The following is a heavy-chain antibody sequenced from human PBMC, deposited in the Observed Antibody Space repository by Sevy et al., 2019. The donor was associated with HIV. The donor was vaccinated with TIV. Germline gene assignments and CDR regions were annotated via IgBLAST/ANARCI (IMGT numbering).Heavy chain of an antibody. CDR2: MSYDGSNE. CDR3: AKTGSSFYSGPYFLDN. J-gene: IGHJ4*02. D-gene: IGHD2-15*01. CDR1: GFTFSHYA. V-gene: IGHV3-30*18. Sequence: GGSLRLSCAASGFTFSHYAMHWVRQAPGKGLEWVAVMSYDGSNEVYADSVKGRFTMSRDNSKNTLYLQMNSLRDEDTAIYYCAKTGSSFYSGPYFLDNWGQGIPVTVSS.